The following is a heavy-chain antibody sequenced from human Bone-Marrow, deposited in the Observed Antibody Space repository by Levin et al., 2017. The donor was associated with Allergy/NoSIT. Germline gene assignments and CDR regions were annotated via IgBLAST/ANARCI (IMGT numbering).Heavy chain of an antibody. Sequence: HSGGSLRLSCAASGFTISRHSMNWVRQAPGKGLEWVSYISSSSSTIYYADSVKGRFTISRDNAKNSLYLQMNSLRDEDTAVYYCASAYCGGDCYAIDYWGQGTLVTVSS. CDR2: ISSSSSTI. CDR1: GFTISRHS. V-gene: IGHV3-48*02. CDR3: ASAYCGGDCYAIDY. D-gene: IGHD2-21*01. J-gene: IGHJ4*02.